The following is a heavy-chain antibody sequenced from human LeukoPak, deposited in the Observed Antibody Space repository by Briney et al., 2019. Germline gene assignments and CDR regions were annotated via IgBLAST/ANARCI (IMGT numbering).Heavy chain of an antibody. CDR3: ARDVDYGDYDY. CDR1: GHTFTSYG. V-gene: IGHV1-18*04. D-gene: IGHD4-17*01. J-gene: IGHJ4*02. CDR2: ISAYNGNT. Sequence: ASVTVSCKASGHTFTSYGISWVRQAPGQGIEWMGWISAYNGNTNYAQKLQGRVTMTTDTSTSRAYMELRSLRSDDTAVYYCARDVDYGDYDYWGQGTLVTVSS.